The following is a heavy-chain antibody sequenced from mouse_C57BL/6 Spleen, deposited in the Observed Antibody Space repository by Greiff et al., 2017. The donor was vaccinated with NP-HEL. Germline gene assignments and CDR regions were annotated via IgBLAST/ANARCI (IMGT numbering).Heavy chain of an antibody. V-gene: IGHV1-80*01. CDR1: GYAFSSYW. D-gene: IGHD3-2*02. CDR3: ARSGTYYFDY. CDR2: IYPGDGDT. J-gene: IGHJ2*01. Sequence: LQESGAELVKPGASVKISCKASGYAFSSYWMNWVKQRPGKGLEWIGQIYPGDGDTNYNGKFKGKATLTADKSSSTAYMQLSSLTSEDSAVYFCARSGTYYFDYWGQGTTLTVSS.